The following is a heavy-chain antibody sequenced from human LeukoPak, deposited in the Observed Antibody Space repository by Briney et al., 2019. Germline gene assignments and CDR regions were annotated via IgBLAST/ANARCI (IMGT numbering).Heavy chain of an antibody. CDR1: GFTFSSYW. CDR3: ARDRSLGYCSSTSCYVEYYYGMDV. V-gene: IGHV3-7*01. J-gene: IGHJ6*02. D-gene: IGHD2-2*01. CDR2: IKQDGSEK. Sequence: PGGSLRLSCAASGFTFSSYWMSWVGQAPGKGLEGVANIKQDGSEKYYVDSVKGRFTISRDNAKNSLYLQMNSLRAEDTAVYYCARDRSLGYCSSTSCYVEYYYGMDVWGQGTTVTVSS.